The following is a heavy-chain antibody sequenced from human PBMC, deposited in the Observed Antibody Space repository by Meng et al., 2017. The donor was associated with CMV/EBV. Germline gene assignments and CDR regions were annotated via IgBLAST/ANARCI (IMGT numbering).Heavy chain of an antibody. Sequence: SGFAFRNAWLSWVRQAPGKGLEWVGRIKSTTDGGTTDYAAPVKGRFTISRDDSKNTLYLQMNSLKTEDTAVYYCTTIPSDYDFWSGYYWGQGTLVTVSS. D-gene: IGHD3-3*01. CDR2: IKSTTDGGTT. CDR3: TTIPSDYDFWSGYY. CDR1: GFAFRNAW. J-gene: IGHJ4*02. V-gene: IGHV3-15*01.